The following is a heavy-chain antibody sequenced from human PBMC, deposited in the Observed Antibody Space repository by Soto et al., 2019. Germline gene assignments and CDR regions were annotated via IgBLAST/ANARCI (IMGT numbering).Heavy chain of an antibody. Sequence: GGSLRLSCAASGFTFSSYAMSWVRQAPGKRLEWVSAISGSGGSTYYADSVKGRFTISRDNSKNTLYLQMNSLRAEDTAVYYCAKDHTAEYSSSIFDYWGQGTLVTVSS. CDR3: AKDHTAEYSSSIFDY. D-gene: IGHD6-6*01. CDR1: GFTFSSYA. CDR2: ISGSGGST. V-gene: IGHV3-23*01. J-gene: IGHJ4*02.